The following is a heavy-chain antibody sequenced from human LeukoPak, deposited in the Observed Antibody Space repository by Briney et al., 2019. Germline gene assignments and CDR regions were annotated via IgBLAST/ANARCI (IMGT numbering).Heavy chain of an antibody. Sequence: SGTLSLTCTVSGGSVSSGSYYWSWIRQPPGTGLEWIGYIYYSGSTNYNPSLKSRVTISVDTSKNQFSLKLSSVTAADTAVYYCARGLQSWFDPWGQGTLVTVSS. CDR2: IYYSGST. CDR3: ARGLQSWFDP. J-gene: IGHJ5*02. CDR1: GGSVSSGSYY. V-gene: IGHV4-61*01.